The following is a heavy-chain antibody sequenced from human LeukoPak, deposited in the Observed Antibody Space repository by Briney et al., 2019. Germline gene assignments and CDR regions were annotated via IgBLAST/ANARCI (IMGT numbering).Heavy chain of an antibody. D-gene: IGHD3-22*01. Sequence: GGSLRLSCAASGFTFSSYAMSWVRQAPGKGLQWVAAISYDGTTRYHADSVKGRFTISRDNSKDTLYLDMNSLRPEDTATYYCARVRRYSQYESSGYYADSWGQGTLIIVSS. CDR2: ISYDGTTR. CDR1: GFTFSSYA. J-gene: IGHJ5*01. V-gene: IGHV3-30*03. CDR3: ARVRRYSQYESSGYYADS.